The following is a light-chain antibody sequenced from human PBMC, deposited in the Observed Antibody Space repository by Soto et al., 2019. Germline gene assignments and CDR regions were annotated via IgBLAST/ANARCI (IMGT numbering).Light chain of an antibody. V-gene: IGKV4-1*01. J-gene: IGKJ1*01. CDR3: QQYYSSPPT. CDR1: QGISNY. CDR2: WAS. Sequence: DIQVSQSPASVSASVGDRVTIACRASQGISNYLAWYQQKPGQPPKLLIYWASTRESGVPDRFSGSGSGTHFTLTITSLQAEAVAVYYCQQYYSSPPTLGQGTKVDIK.